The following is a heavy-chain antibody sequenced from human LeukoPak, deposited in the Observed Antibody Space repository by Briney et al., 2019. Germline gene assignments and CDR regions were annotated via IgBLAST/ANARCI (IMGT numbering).Heavy chain of an antibody. CDR3: TIGSGTYRGAFDI. J-gene: IGHJ3*02. CDR2: ISWNSGSI. D-gene: IGHD1-26*01. CDR1: GFTFADYA. V-gene: IGHV3-9*03. Sequence: PGGSLRLSCAASGFTFADYAMHWVRQAPGKGLEWVSGISWNSGSIGYADSVKGRFTISRDNAKNSLYLQMSSLRAEDMALYYCTIGSGTYRGAFDIWGQGTMVTVSS.